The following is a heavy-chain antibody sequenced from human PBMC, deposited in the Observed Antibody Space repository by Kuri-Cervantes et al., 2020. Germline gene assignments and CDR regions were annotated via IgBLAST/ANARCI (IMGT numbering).Heavy chain of an antibody. V-gene: IGHV4-61*01. CDR2: IYYSGST. Sequence: SETLSLTCTVSGGSVSSGSYYWSWIRQPPGKGLEWIGYIYYSGSTNYNPSLKSRVTISVDTSKNQFSLKLTSVTAADTAVYYCATAGGSGSYDMIFDYWGQGTLVTVSS. J-gene: IGHJ4*02. CDR3: ATAGGSGSYDMIFDY. CDR1: GGSVSSGSYY. D-gene: IGHD3-10*01.